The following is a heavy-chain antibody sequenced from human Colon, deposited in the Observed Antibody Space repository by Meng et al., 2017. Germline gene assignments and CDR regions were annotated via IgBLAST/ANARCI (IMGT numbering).Heavy chain of an antibody. CDR3: AKELANARPFDY. J-gene: IGHJ4*02. Sequence: GESLKISCAASGFIFTNYDMSWVRQAPGKGPEWVSTVTIDGATHYADSVKGRFSISRDNSKNTLFLQMNSLRVEDTAIYYCAKELANARPFDYWGQGTRVTGAS. CDR1: GFIFTNYD. CDR2: VTIDGAT. V-gene: IGHV3-23*01. D-gene: IGHD2-2*01.